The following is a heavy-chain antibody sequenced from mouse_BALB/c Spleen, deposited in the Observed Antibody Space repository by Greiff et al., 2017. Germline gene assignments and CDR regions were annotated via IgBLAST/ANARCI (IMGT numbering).Heavy chain of an antibody. V-gene: IGHV3-2*02. J-gene: IGHJ3*01. D-gene: IGHD1-2*01. CDR1: GYSITSDYA. CDR3: ARGLLRLSWFAY. Sequence: DVQLQESGPGLVKPSQSLSLTCTVTGYSITSDYAWNWIRQFPGNKLEWMGYISYSGSTSYNPSLKSRISITRDTSKNQFFLQLNSVTTEDTATYYCARGLLRLSWFAYWGQGTLVTVSA. CDR2: ISYSGST.